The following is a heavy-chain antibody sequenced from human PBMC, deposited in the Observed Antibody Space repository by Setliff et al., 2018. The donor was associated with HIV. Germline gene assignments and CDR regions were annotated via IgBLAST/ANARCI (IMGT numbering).Heavy chain of an antibody. CDR2: IYPADSDT. J-gene: IGHJ4*02. CDR1: GYNFTSFW. CDR3: ARSSGSGSYYNLGY. D-gene: IGHD3-10*01. V-gene: IGHV5-51*01. Sequence: GESLKISCKGSGYNFTSFWIAWVRQMPGKGLEWMGIIYPADSDTRYSPSFQGQVTISADKSISTAFLQWRSLKASDTAMYYCARSSGSGSYYNLGYWGQGTLVTVSS.